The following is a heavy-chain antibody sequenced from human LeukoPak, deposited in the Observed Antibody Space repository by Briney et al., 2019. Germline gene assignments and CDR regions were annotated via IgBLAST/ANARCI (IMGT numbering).Heavy chain of an antibody. V-gene: IGHV4-59*08. Sequence: SETLSLACTVSGDSISSYYWSWLRQPPGKGLEWLGYIYHSGGTDYNPSLKSRVTISVDTSKNQFSLKLRSVTAADTAVYYCARHVTISGPYDASDIWGQGTMVTVSP. D-gene: IGHD5-24*01. CDR3: ARHVTISGPYDASDI. CDR2: IYHSGGT. CDR1: GDSISSYY. J-gene: IGHJ3*02.